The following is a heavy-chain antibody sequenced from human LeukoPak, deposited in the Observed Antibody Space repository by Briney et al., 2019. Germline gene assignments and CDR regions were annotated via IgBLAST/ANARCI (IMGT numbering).Heavy chain of an antibody. D-gene: IGHD3-10*01. CDR1: GYTFTSYA. Sequence: GASVKVSCKASGYTFTSYAFSWVRQAPGQGLEWMGRIIPILGIANYAQKFQGRVTITADKSTSTAYRELSSLRSEDTAVYYCARDYYGSGSYYVGGWTIDYWGQGTLVTVSS. CDR3: ARDYYGSGSYYVGGWTIDY. J-gene: IGHJ4*02. V-gene: IGHV1-69*04. CDR2: IIPILGIA.